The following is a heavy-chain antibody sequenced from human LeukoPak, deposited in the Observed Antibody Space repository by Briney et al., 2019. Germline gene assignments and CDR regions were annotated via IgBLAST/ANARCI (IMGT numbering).Heavy chain of an antibody. V-gene: IGHV4-34*01. J-gene: IGHJ4*02. CDR3: ARGFRVRGVPFNY. Sequence: PSETLSLTCAVYGGSFSGYYWSWIRQPPGKGLEWIGEINHSGSTNYNPSLKSRVTISVDTSKNQFSLKLSSVTAADTAVYYCARGFRVRGVPFNYWGQGTLVTVSS. CDR1: GGSFSGYY. CDR2: INHSGST. D-gene: IGHD3-10*01.